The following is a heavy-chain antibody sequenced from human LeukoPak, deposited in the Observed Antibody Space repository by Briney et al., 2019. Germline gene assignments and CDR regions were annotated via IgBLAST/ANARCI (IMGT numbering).Heavy chain of an antibody. V-gene: IGHV5-51*01. CDR2: IYPDDSDT. J-gene: IGHJ4*02. Sequence: GESLKISCKGSGHSFTSYWIGWVRQMPGKGLEWMGIIYPDDSDTRYSPPFQGQVTISADKSISTAYLQWSSLRASDTAMYYCAREGSSQGYFDFWGQGTLVTVSS. D-gene: IGHD6-6*01. CDR3: AREGSSQGYFDF. CDR1: GHSFTSYW.